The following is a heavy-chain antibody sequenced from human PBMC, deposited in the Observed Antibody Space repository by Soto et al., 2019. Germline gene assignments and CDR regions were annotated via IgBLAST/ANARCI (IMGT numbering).Heavy chain of an antibody. CDR3: ARAVAGGVYDCYGMDV. V-gene: IGHV1-69*12. D-gene: IGHD6-19*01. Sequence: QVQLVQSGAEVKKPGSSVKVSCKASGGTFSSYAISWVRQAPGQGLEWMGGIIPIFGTADYAQKVQGRVTITADESTRTAYMELSSLRSEDTAVYYCARAVAGGVYDCYGMDVWGQGTTVTVSS. CDR1: GGTFSSYA. J-gene: IGHJ6*02. CDR2: IIPIFGTA.